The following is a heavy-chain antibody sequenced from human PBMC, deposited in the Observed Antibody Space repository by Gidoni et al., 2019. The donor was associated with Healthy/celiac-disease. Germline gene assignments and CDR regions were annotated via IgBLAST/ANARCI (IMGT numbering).Heavy chain of an antibody. CDR2: IYYSGNT. V-gene: IGHV4-31*03. CDR1: GGSINNGGYY. D-gene: IGHD4-4*01. J-gene: IGHJ5*02. CDR3: ARGPTHWLDP. Sequence: QVQLQESGPGLVKPSQTLSLTCTVSGGSINNGGYYWRWIRQHPGKGLEWIAYIYYSGNTYYTPSLKSRVTMSIATSKNQFSLKLSSVTAADTAVYYCARGPTHWLDPWGQGTLVTVSS.